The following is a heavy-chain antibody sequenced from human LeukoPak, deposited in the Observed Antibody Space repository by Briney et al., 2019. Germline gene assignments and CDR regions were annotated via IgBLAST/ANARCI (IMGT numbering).Heavy chain of an antibody. D-gene: IGHD2-2*01. CDR1: GFTFSSYW. CDR2: IKQDGSEK. J-gene: IGHJ4*01. V-gene: IGHV3-7*01. Sequence: GGSLRLSCAASGFTFSSYWMSWVRQAPGKGLEWVANIKQDGSEKYYVDSVKGRFTISRDNAKNSLYLQMNSLRAEDTAVYYCARYCSSTSCRYYFDYWGQGTLVTVSS. CDR3: ARYCSSTSCRYYFDY.